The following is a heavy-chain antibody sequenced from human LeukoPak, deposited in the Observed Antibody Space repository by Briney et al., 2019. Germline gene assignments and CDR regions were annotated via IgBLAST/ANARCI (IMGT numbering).Heavy chain of an antibody. Sequence: SETLSLTCTVSGGSISSSSYYWGWIRQPPGKGLEWIGSIYYSGSTYYNPSLKSRVTISVDTSKNQFSLKLSSVTAADTAVYYCARDLRNDYGDFNWFDPWGQGTLVTVSS. CDR1: GGSISSSSYY. D-gene: IGHD4-17*01. CDR3: ARDLRNDYGDFNWFDP. J-gene: IGHJ5*02. V-gene: IGHV4-39*07. CDR2: IYYSGST.